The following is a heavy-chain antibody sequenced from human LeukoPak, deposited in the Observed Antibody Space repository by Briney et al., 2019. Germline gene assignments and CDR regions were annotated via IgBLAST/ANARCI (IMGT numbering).Heavy chain of an antibody. D-gene: IGHD5-24*01. V-gene: IGHV1-8*01. Sequence: ASVKVSCKASGYTFNNYDINWVRQAPGQGLEWMGWMNPNSGDTGYAQKFQGRFTLTRETFISTAYMELSSLRSDDTAVYYCVRAMAPLDTFNYQYAMDVWGQGTMVTVSS. J-gene: IGHJ6*02. CDR2: MNPNSGDT. CDR3: VRAMAPLDTFNYQYAMDV. CDR1: GYTFNNYD.